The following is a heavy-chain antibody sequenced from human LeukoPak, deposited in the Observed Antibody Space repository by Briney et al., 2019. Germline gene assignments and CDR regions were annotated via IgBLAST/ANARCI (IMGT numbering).Heavy chain of an antibody. D-gene: IGHD3-10*01. CDR2: IYYSGST. J-gene: IGHJ5*02. CDR1: GASITSYY. CDR3: ARGVWSVTMVRGYRFDP. Sequence: SETLSLTCTVSGASITSYYWSWIRQPPGKGLEWIGYIYYSGSTNYNPSLKSRVTISVDTSKNQFSLKLSSVTAADTAVYYCARGVWSVTMVRGYRFDPWGQGTLVTVSS. V-gene: IGHV4-59*01.